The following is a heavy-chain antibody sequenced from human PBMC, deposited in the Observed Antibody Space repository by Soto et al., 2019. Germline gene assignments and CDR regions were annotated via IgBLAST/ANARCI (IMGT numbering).Heavy chain of an antibody. V-gene: IGHV3-30-3*01. CDR2: ISYDGSNK. CDR3: ARDLLRFLVWTNFDY. Sequence: GGSLRLSCAASGFTFSSYAMHWVRQAPGKGLEWVAVISYDGSNKYYADSVKGRFTISRDNSKNTLYLQMNSLRAEDTAVYYCARDLLRFLVWTNFDYWGQGTLVTVSS. CDR1: GFTFSSYA. D-gene: IGHD3-3*01. J-gene: IGHJ4*02.